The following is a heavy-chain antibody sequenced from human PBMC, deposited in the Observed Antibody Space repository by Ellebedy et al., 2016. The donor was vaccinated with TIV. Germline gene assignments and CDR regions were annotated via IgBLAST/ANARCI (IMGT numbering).Heavy chain of an antibody. J-gene: IGHJ6*02. D-gene: IGHD3-16*01. CDR2: ILDDGSIK. CDR1: GLTFRAYA. Sequence: GESLKISXAASGLTFRAYAMHWVRQAPGKGLEWVALILDDGSIKYFAESVKGRFAISGDNSRNTVSLQMNSLRSEDTAVYYCAVGRATNRHFYGMEVWGQGATVTVSS. CDR3: AVGRATNRHFYGMEV. V-gene: IGHV3-30*09.